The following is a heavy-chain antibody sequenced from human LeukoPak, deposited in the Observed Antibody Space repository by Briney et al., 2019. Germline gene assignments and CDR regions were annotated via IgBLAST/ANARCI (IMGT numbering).Heavy chain of an antibody. D-gene: IGHD3-16*01. CDR2: IESGGGLI. J-gene: IGHJ3*02. Sequence: GGSVRLSCAAAGFDFSSHSMNWARKAPGKGLEWISYIESGGGLIYYGDSVKGQVTLSRDNSQNTLYLQMKSLRDEDTGVYYCAKEGGGHDAFDIWGQGTMVTLSS. CDR3: AKEGGGHDAFDI. V-gene: IGHV3-48*02. CDR1: GFDFSSHS.